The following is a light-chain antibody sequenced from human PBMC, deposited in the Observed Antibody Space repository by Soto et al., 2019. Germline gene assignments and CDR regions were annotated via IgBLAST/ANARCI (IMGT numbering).Light chain of an antibody. CDR2: GVT. J-gene: IGLJ3*02. CDR1: SSDFGVDNY. CDR3: ASYGGVNNWV. Sequence: QSALTQPPSASGSPGQSVTISCTGTSSDFGVDNYVSWYQQHPGKPPRLMIYGVTERPSGVPDRFSGSKSGNTAYLTVSGLQAEDEADYYSASYGGVNNWVFGGGTQLTVL. V-gene: IGLV2-8*01.